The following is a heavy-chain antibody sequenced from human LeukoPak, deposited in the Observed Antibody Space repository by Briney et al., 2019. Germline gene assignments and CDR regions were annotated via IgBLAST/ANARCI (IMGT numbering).Heavy chain of an antibody. D-gene: IGHD6-6*01. CDR3: ARVRSEQLEFAAPYYYYYMDV. Sequence: SETLSLTCAVYGGSFSGYYWSWIRQPPGKGLEWIGYIYYSGSTNYNPSLKSRVTISVDTSKNQFSLKLSSVTAADTAVYYCARVRSEQLEFAAPYYYYYMDVWGKGTTVTVSS. J-gene: IGHJ6*03. CDR2: IYYSGST. V-gene: IGHV4-59*01. CDR1: GGSFSGYY.